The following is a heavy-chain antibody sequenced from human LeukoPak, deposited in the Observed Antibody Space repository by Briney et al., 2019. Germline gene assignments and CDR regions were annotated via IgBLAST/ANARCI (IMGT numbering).Heavy chain of an antibody. V-gene: IGHV4-39*01. CDR3: ARLEGGYIAAYSFLP. CDR1: GGSISSTCYY. D-gene: IGHD6-13*01. Sequence: SETLSLTCTVSGGSISSTCYYWGWNRQPPGTSLESIGSIYYSGSTYYNPSLKSRVTISVDTSKNQFSVKPTSVTAADPAVYYCARLEGGYIAAYSFLPWGRGTLVPV. J-gene: IGHJ5*02. CDR2: IYYSGST.